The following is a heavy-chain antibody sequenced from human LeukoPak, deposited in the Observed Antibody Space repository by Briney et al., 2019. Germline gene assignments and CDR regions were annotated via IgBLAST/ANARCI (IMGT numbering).Heavy chain of an antibody. V-gene: IGHV4-34*01. CDR2: INHSGST. J-gene: IGHJ5*02. Sequence: PSETLSLTCAVYGGSFSGYYWSWIRQPPGKGLEWMGEINHSGSTNYNPSLKSRVTISVDTTKNQFSLKLSSVTAADTAVYYCARRAPGYQNIVVVTGQESWFDPWGQGTLVTVSS. CDR3: ARRAPGYQNIVVVTGQESWFDP. CDR1: GGSFSGYY. D-gene: IGHD2-21*02.